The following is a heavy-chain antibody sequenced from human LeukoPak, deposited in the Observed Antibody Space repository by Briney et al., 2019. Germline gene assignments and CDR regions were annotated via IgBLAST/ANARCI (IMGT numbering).Heavy chain of an antibody. CDR1: GYTFSDYY. Sequence: ASVKVSCKASGYTFSDYYLHWLRQAPGQGLEWMGWINPYSGGTNYAQKFQGRVTMTTGTSTSTVYMELSSLRSEDTAVYYCARADSGYDWSNFDYWGQGTLVTVSS. CDR2: INPYSGGT. V-gene: IGHV1-2*02. D-gene: IGHD5-12*01. J-gene: IGHJ4*02. CDR3: ARADSGYDWSNFDY.